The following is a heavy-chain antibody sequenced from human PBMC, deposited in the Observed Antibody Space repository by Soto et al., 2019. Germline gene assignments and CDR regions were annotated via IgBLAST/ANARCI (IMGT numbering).Heavy chain of an antibody. CDR3: AKDRYSSGLFDY. CDR2: ISYDGSNK. CDR1: GFTFSNYG. D-gene: IGHD6-19*01. J-gene: IGHJ4*02. Sequence: QVQLVESGGGVVQPGRSLRLSCAASGFTFSNYGMHWVRQAPGKGLGWVAIISYDGSNKYYADSVKSRFTISRDNSKNTLYLQMNSLRAEDTAIYYCAKDRYSSGLFDYWGQGTLVTVSS. V-gene: IGHV3-30*18.